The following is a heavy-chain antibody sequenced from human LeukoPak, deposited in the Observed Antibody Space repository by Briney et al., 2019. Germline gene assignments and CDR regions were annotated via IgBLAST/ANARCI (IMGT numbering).Heavy chain of an antibody. CDR2: IKSKTDGGTT. V-gene: IGHV3-15*01. J-gene: IGHJ4*02. CDR1: GFTFSNAW. CDR3: TTVVIVGATGHDY. D-gene: IGHD1-26*01. Sequence: PGGSLRLSCAASGFTFSNAWMSWVRQAPGKGLEWVGRIKSKTDGGTTDYAAPVKGRFTISRDDSKNTLYLQMNSLKTEDTAVYYCTTVVIVGATGHDYWGQGTLVTVSS.